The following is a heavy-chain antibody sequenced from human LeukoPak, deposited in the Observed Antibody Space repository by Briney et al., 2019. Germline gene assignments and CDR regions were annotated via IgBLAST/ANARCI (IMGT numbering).Heavy chain of an antibody. CDR1: GFTVSSNY. V-gene: IGHV3-53*01. CDR2: ICSGGST. J-gene: IGHJ4*02. Sequence: GGSLRLSCAASGFTVSSNYMSWVRQAPGKGLEWVSVICSGGSTYYADSVKGRFTISRDNSKNTLYLQMNSLRAEDTAVYYCARESSGSYYLDYWGQGTLVTVSS. D-gene: IGHD1-26*01. CDR3: ARESSGSYYLDY.